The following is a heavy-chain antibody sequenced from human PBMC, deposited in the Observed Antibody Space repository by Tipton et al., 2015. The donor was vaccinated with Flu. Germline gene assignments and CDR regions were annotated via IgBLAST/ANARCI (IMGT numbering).Heavy chain of an antibody. D-gene: IGHD1-26*01. Sequence: TLSLTCTVFGYSIRSSNYYWGWIRQPPGKGLEWIGSIFHSGNSYHNPSLKSRVTMAVETSKNQFSLRLTSVTAADTAVYYCARSIVGSITEPYYLDYWGQGTLVTVSS. CDR1: GYSIRSSNYY. V-gene: IGHV4-39*07. J-gene: IGHJ4*02. CDR3: ARSIVGSITEPYYLDY. CDR2: IFHSGNS.